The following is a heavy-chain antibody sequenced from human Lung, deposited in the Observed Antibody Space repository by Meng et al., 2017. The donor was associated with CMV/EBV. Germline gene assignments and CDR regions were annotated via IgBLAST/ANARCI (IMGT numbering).Heavy chain of an antibody. CDR2: ILRITEGGAT. J-gene: IGHJ4*02. CDR3: TSGNGKSDCDY. CDR1: GFTFSNSW. V-gene: IGHV3-15*07. Sequence: ASGFTFSNSWMNWVRLAPGKGLEWVGRILRITEGGATDYAAPVKGRFTISRDDSENTVYLQMNSLKDEDTGVYYCTSGNGKSDCDYWGRGTLVTVSS.